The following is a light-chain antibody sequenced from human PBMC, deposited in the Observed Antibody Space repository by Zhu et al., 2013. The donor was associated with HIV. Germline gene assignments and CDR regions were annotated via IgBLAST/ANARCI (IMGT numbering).Light chain of an antibody. CDR3: QDYNGFPWT. J-gene: IGKJ1*01. V-gene: IGKV1-9*01. CDR2: TAS. Sequence: DVQLTQAPSFISASVGDRVIITCRASQAINTYVAWYQQRPGEAPKLLIYTASTLQTGVPSRFSGSGSGTDFTLTVNSLQPDDFATYYCQDYNGFPWTFGQGTEVELK. CDR1: QAINTY.